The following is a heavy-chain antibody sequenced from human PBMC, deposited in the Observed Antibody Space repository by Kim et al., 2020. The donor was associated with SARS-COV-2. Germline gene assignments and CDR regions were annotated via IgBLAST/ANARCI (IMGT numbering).Heavy chain of an antibody. CDR1: GYTFTGYY. CDR2: INPNSGGT. J-gene: IGHJ6*02. V-gene: IGHV1-2*02. CDR3: ARESWYSGSYDYYYYGMDV. D-gene: IGHD1-26*01. Sequence: ASVKVSCKASGYTFTGYYMHWVRQAPGQGLEWMGWINPNSGGTNYAQKFQGRVTMTRDTSISTAYMELSRLRSDDTAVYYCARESWYSGSYDYYYYGMDVWGQGTTVTVSS.